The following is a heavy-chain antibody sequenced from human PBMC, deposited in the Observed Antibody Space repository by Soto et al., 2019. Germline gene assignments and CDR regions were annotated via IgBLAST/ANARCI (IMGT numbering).Heavy chain of an antibody. J-gene: IGHJ4*02. CDR1: GYTFTSYY. V-gene: IGHV1-46*01. CDR3: ARDSGDCSGGSCYFDY. D-gene: IGHD2-15*01. Sequence: GASVKVSCKASGYTFTSYYMHWVRQAPGQGLEWMGIINPSGGSTSYAQKFQGRVTMTRDTSTSTVYMELSSLRSEDTAVYYCARDSGDCSGGSCYFDYWGQGTLVTVSS. CDR2: INPSGGST.